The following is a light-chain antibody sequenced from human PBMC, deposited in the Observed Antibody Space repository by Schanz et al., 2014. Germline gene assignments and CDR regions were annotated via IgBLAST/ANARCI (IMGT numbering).Light chain of an antibody. J-gene: IGLJ1*01. CDR3: GSYAGGTAAYV. CDR1: SSDVGTYNY. V-gene: IGLV2-14*03. CDR2: DVS. Sequence: QSALTQPASVSGSPGQSITVSCTGTSSDVGTYNYVSWYQQHPGKAPKLMIYDVSNRPSGVSNRFSGSKSGNTASLTVSGLQAEDEGDYYCGSYAGGTAAYVFGTGTKVTVL.